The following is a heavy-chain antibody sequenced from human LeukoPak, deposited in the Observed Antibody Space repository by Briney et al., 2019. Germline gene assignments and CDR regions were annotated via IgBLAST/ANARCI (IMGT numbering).Heavy chain of an antibody. D-gene: IGHD6-19*01. J-gene: IGHJ4*02. CDR1: GGSVSGYY. CDR2: IYYSGST. V-gene: IGHV4-59*02. CDR3: ARGSSGWYPLFDY. Sequence: SETLSLTCVVSGGSVSGYYWGWIRQPPGKGLEWIGYIYYSGSTNYNPSLKSRVTISVDTSKNQFSLKLSSVTAADTAVYYCARGSSGWYPLFDYWGQGTLVTVSS.